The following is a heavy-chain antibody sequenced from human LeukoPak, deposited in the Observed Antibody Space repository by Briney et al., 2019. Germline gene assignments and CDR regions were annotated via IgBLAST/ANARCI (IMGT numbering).Heavy chain of an antibody. Sequence: SVKVSCKASGGTFSSYAISWVRQAPGQGLEWMGGIIPIFGTANYAQKFQGRVTITADKSTSTAYMELSSLRSEDTAVYYCARDPNYYDSSGYYPREGYWGQGTLVTVSS. CDR1: GGTFSSYA. D-gene: IGHD3-22*01. J-gene: IGHJ4*02. CDR3: ARDPNYYDSSGYYPREGY. V-gene: IGHV1-69*06. CDR2: IIPIFGTA.